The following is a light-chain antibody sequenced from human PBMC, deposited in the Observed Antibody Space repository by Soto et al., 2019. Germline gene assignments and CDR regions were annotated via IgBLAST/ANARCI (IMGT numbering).Light chain of an antibody. CDR2: RTS. CDR3: QEYSRYPYT. CDR1: QSFSTW. Sequence: DIQMTQSPSTLSVSVGDRVTITCRASQSFSTWLAWYQQKPGKAPKLLIYRTSTLKNGVPSRFSGSGSGTEFTLTITSLQPDDFATYYCQEYSRYPYTFGKGTKLEIK. J-gene: IGKJ2*01. V-gene: IGKV1-5*03.